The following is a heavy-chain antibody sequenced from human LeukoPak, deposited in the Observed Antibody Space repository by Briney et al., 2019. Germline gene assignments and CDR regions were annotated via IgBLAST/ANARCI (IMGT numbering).Heavy chain of an antibody. CDR3: ARDPPRARYCSGGSCSHSFDY. D-gene: IGHD2-15*01. CDR2: INYSGST. Sequence: SETLSLTCAVYGGSFSGYYWSWIRQPPGKGLEWIGEINYSGSTNYNPSLKSRVTISVDTSKNQFSLKLSSVTAADTAVYYCARDPPRARYCSGGSCSHSFDYWGQGTLVTVSS. CDR1: GGSFSGYY. J-gene: IGHJ4*02. V-gene: IGHV4-34*01.